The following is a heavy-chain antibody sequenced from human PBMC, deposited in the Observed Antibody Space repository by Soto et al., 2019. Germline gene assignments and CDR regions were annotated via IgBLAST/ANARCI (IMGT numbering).Heavy chain of an antibody. CDR3: ARGRGYYGSGSYYTPWFDP. J-gene: IGHJ5*02. D-gene: IGHD3-10*01. V-gene: IGHV1-69*12. CDR1: GGTFSSYA. CDR2: IIPIFGTA. Sequence: QVQLVQSGAEVKKPGSSVKVSCKASGGTFSSYAISWVRQAPGQGREWMGGIIPIFGTANYAQKFQGRVTITADESTSTAYMELSSLRSEDTAVYYCARGRGYYGSGSYYTPWFDPWGQGTLVTVSS.